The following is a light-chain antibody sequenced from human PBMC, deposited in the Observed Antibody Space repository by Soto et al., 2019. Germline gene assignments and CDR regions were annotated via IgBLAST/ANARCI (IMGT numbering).Light chain of an antibody. CDR2: EVN. CDR1: GGDVGGYNY. V-gene: IGLV2-8*01. Sequence: QSALTQPPSASGSPGQSVAISCPGTGGDVGGYNYVSWYQQHPGKAPKLMIYEVNKRPSGVPDRFSGSKSGNTASLTVSGLQAEDEADYYCSSYAGSSNVFGTGTKLTVL. CDR3: SSYAGSSNV. J-gene: IGLJ1*01.